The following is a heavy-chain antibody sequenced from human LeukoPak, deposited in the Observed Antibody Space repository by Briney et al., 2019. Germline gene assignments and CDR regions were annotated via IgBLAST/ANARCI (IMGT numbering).Heavy chain of an antibody. V-gene: IGHV3-30-3*01. CDR1: GFTFSSYA. CDR2: ISYDGSNK. Sequence: GGSLRLSCAASGFTFSSYAMHWVRQAPGKGLEWVAVISYDGSNKYYADSVKGRFTISSDNSKNTLYLQMNSLRAEDTAVYYCARDLVGVVVPAAIGWFDPWGQGTLVTVSS. D-gene: IGHD2-2*02. J-gene: IGHJ5*02. CDR3: ARDLVGVVVPAAIGWFDP.